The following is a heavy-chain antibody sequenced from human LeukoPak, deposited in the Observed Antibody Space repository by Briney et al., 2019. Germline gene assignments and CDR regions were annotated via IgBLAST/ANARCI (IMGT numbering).Heavy chain of an antibody. Sequence: GGSLRLSCAASGFTFSSYSMNWVRQAPGKGLEWVSSISSSSSYADSVKGRFTISRDNAKDSLYLQMNSLRAEDTAVYYCARDRDSGYDFIIKRKQYYMDVWGKGTTVTISS. CDR2: ISSSSS. CDR3: ARDRDSGYDFIIKRKQYYMDV. CDR1: GFTFSSYS. J-gene: IGHJ6*03. D-gene: IGHD5-12*01. V-gene: IGHV3-21*01.